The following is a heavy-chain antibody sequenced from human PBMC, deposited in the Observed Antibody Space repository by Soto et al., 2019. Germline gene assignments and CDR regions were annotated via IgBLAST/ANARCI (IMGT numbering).Heavy chain of an antibody. CDR1: GGSTSSYF. CDR2: IYSSGST. J-gene: IGHJ4*02. Sequence: LSLTCTVSGGSTSSYFWSCIRQPAGKGPEWIGRIYSSGSTNYNPSLKSRVTMSVDTSKNQFSLKLSSVTAADTAVYYCAREARGQFDYWGQGTLVTVSS. V-gene: IGHV4-4*07. CDR3: AREARGQFDY.